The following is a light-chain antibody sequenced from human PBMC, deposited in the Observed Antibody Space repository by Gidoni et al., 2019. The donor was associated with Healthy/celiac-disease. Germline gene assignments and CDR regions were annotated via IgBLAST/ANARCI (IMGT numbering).Light chain of an antibody. CDR2: DVS. J-gene: IGLJ2*01. CDR1: SSDVGGYNY. V-gene: IGLV2-14*01. CDR3: SSYTSRVV. Sequence: QSPLTQPASLSGSPGQSISISCTGTSSDVGGYNYVSWYQQHPGKAPKLMIYDVSNRPSGVSNRFSGSKSGNTASLTISGLQAEDEADYYCSSYTSRVVFGGGTKLTVL.